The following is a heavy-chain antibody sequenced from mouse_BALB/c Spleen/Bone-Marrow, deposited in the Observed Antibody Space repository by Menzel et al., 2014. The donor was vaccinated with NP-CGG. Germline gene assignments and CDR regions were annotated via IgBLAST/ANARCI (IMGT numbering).Heavy chain of an antibody. CDR2: ISSGGSYT. Sequence: EVKLVESGGDLVKPGGSLKLSCAASGFTFSSYGMSWVRQTPDKRLEWVATISSGGSYTYYPDSVKGRFTISRDNAKNTLCLQMSSLKSEDTAMYYCARDTMITYYYAMDYWGQGTSVTVSS. CDR3: ARDTMITYYYAMDY. CDR1: GFTFSSYG. J-gene: IGHJ4*01. D-gene: IGHD2-4*01. V-gene: IGHV5-6*01.